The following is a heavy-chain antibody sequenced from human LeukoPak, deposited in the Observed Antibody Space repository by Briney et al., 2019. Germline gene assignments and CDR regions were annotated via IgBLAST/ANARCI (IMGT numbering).Heavy chain of an antibody. CDR2: MKQDGSET. V-gene: IGHV3-7*01. CDR3: ARDKIVGATHFDY. CDR1: GFTFINYW. J-gene: IGHJ4*02. D-gene: IGHD1-26*01. Sequence: GGSLRLSCSASGFTFINYWMSWVRQAPGKGLEWVANMKQDGSETYYVDSVKGRFTISRDNAKNSLYLQMNSLRAEDTAVYYCARDKIVGATHFDYWGQGALVTVSS.